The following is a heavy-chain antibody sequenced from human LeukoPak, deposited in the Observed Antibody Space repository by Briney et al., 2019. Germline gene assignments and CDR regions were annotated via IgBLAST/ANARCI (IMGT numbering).Heavy chain of an antibody. V-gene: IGHV3-15*01. CDR2: IKSKTDGGTT. J-gene: IGHJ4*02. Sequence: GGSLRLSCAASGFTYSNAWMSWVRQAPGKGLEWVGRIKSKTDGGTTDYAAPVKGRFTISRDDSKNTLYLQMNSLKTEDTAVYYCTTVPRGSYLFDYWGQGTLVTVSS. CDR1: GFTYSNAW. CDR3: TTVPRGSYLFDY. D-gene: IGHD1-26*01.